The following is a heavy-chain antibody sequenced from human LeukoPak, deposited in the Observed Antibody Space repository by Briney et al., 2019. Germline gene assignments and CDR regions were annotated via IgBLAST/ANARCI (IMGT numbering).Heavy chain of an antibody. Sequence: ASVKVSCKASGYTFTSYYMHWVRQAPGQGLEWMGIINPSGGSTSYAQEFQGRVTMTRDTSTSTVYMELSSLRSEDTAVYYCVSVPQTGALDWFDPWGQGTLVTVSS. J-gene: IGHJ5*02. CDR1: GYTFTSYY. CDR3: VSVPQTGALDWFDP. D-gene: IGHD3-10*01. CDR2: INPSGGST. V-gene: IGHV1-46*01.